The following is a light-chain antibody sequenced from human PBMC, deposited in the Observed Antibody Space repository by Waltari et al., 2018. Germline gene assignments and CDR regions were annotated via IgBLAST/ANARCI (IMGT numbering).Light chain of an antibody. CDR3: CSRATSSPYV. J-gene: IGLJ1*01. CDR2: EVS. V-gene: IGLV2-14*01. CDR1: SSDVVTYKY. Sequence: QSALTQSASVSGSPVQSITISCIGTSSDVVTYKYVPWYQHHPGKAPKLIIYEVSNRPSGVSNRFSGSKSGNTASLTISGLQAEDEADYYCCSRATSSPYVFGTGTKVTVL.